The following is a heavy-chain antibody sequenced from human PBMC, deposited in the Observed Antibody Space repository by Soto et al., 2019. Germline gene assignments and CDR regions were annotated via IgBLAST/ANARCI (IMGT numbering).Heavy chain of an antibody. CDR3: ARANYFESSGPFDY. Sequence: SETLSLTCTVSGCSISDSSHYWAWIRQHPGKGLEWIATIYYSGSTYYNPSLKSRVTISVDTSKNQFSLKLSSVTAADTAVYYCARANYFESSGPFDYWGPGTLVTYPQ. CDR1: GCSISDSSHY. CDR2: IYYSGST. D-gene: IGHD3-22*01. V-gene: IGHV4-31*03. J-gene: IGHJ4*02.